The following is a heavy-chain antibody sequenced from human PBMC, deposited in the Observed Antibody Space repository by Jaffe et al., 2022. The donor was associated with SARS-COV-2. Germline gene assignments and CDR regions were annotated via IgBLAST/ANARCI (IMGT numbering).Heavy chain of an antibody. Sequence: EVQLVESGGGLVKPGGSLRLSCAASGFTFSNAWMNWVRQAPGKGLEWVGRFKSRAVGGTIDYAAPVKGRFTVSRDDSKNTLYLQMNSLKTEDTAVYYCATGGGPRGLDYWGQGTLVTVTS. CDR1: GFTFSNAW. V-gene: IGHV3-15*01. CDR2: FKSRAVGGTI. D-gene: IGHD1-26*01. J-gene: IGHJ4*02. CDR3: ATGGGPRGLDY.